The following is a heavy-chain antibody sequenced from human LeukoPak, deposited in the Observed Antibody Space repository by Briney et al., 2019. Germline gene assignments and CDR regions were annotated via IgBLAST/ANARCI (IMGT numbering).Heavy chain of an antibody. CDR1: GFTFDDYG. Sequence: GGSLRLSCEASGFTFDDYGLSWVRQAPGKGLEWVSGINWNGGSTAYADSVKGRFTISRDNAKNSLYLQMNSLRAEDTAVYYCARELIQLWLGLDYWGQGTLVTVSS. V-gene: IGHV3-20*04. J-gene: IGHJ4*02. CDR3: ARELIQLWLGLDY. CDR2: INWNGGST. D-gene: IGHD5-18*01.